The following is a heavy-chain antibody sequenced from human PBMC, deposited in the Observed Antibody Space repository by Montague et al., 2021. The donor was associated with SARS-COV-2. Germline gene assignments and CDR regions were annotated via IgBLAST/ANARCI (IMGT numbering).Heavy chain of an antibody. CDR1: GFTFSSYA. J-gene: IGHJ6*02. CDR3: ARVIGDGTDV. D-gene: IGHD1-26*01. Sequence: SLRLSCAASGFTFSSYAMHWVRQAPGKGLEWVAVISYDGSNKYYADSVKGRFTISRDNSKNTLYLQMNSLRAEDTAVYYCARVIGDGTDVWGQGTTVTVSS. V-gene: IGHV3-30-3*01. CDR2: ISYDGSNK.